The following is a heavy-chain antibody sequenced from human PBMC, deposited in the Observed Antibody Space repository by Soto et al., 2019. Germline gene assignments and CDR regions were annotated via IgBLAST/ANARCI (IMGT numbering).Heavy chain of an antibody. CDR1: GFTFSSYW. D-gene: IGHD6-13*01. CDR2: MNNDRSYI. Sequence: EVQLVESGGGLVQPGGSLRLSCAASGFTFSSYWMYWVRQAPGKGLEWVSHMNNDRSYIIYAESVKGRFTFSRDNAKNTLYLQMNSLRAEDTAVYYCVRGGYMHACDIWGQGTMVTVSS. V-gene: IGHV3-74*01. J-gene: IGHJ3*02. CDR3: VRGGYMHACDI.